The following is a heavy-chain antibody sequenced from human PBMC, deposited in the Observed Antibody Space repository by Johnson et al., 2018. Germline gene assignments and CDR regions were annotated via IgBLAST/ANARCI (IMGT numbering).Heavy chain of an antibody. CDR2: ISSSNRII. CDR1: GFTFSTYS. D-gene: IGHD2-21*02. V-gene: IGHV3-48*02. CDR3: ARLWAYCGGDCLDALDI. J-gene: IGHJ3*02. Sequence: EVQLVETGGGLVQPGGTLRLSCTASGFTFSTYSMNWVRQAPGKGLEWVSYISSSNRIIYYADSVKGRFTISRDNDKNSLYLKMNSLRDEDTAVYYFARLWAYCGGDCLDALDIWGQGTMVTVSS.